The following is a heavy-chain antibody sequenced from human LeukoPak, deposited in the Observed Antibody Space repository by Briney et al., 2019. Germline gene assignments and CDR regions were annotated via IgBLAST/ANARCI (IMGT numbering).Heavy chain of an antibody. D-gene: IGHD2-15*01. CDR2: IGEDGSEK. Sequence: GGSLRLSCVVSGYTFTNYWMSWVRQAPGKGLEWVANIGEDGSEKYHVDSVRGRFTISRDNAKNSLYLQMNSLRAEDTAVYYCVRDPTRAECRSGSCYLDYWGQGALVSVSS. CDR3: VRDPTRAECRSGSCYLDY. J-gene: IGHJ4*02. CDR1: GYTFTNYW. V-gene: IGHV3-7*03.